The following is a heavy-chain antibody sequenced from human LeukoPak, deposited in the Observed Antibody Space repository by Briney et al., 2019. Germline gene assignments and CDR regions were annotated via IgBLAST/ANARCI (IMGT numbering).Heavy chain of an antibody. V-gene: IGHV3-23*01. CDR1: GFTFSSYA. Sequence: GGSLRLSCVVSGFTFSSYAMRWVRQAPGKGLEWVSGISGGGGNTYYADSVKGRFTISRDNTKNTLYLQMNSLRAEDTAIYYCAKNGDRGAYCSGGTCYHYYYYYMDVWGKGTTVTISS. D-gene: IGHD2-15*01. CDR2: ISGGGGNT. J-gene: IGHJ6*03. CDR3: AKNGDRGAYCSGGTCYHYYYYYMDV.